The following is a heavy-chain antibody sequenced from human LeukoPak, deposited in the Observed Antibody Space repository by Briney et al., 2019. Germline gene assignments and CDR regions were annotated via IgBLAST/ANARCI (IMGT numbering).Heavy chain of an antibody. V-gene: IGHV4-59*01. Sequence: SETLSLTCTVSGGSISSYYWSWIRQPPGKGLEWIGYYSGSSTYNPSLKSRVTISVDTSKEQFSLKVNSVTAADTAVYYCTRGAGWLIDYWGQGILVTVSS. CDR2: YSGSS. CDR3: TRGAGWLIDY. J-gene: IGHJ4*02. D-gene: IGHD3-16*01. CDR1: GGSISSYY.